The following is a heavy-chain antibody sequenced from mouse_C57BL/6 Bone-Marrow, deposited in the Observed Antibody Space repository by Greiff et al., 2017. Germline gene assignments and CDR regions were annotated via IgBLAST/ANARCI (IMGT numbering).Heavy chain of an antibody. CDR1: GYTFTSYW. CDR2: IDPSDSYT. CDR3: ARWGVTGFAY. Sequence: QVQLKQPGAELVRPGTSVKLSCKASGYTFTSYWMHWVKQRPGQGLEWIGVIDPSDSYTNYNQKFKGKATLTVDTSSSTAYMQLSSLTSEDSAVYYCARWGVTGFAYWSQGTLVTVSA. V-gene: IGHV1-59*01. J-gene: IGHJ3*01. D-gene: IGHD2-2*01.